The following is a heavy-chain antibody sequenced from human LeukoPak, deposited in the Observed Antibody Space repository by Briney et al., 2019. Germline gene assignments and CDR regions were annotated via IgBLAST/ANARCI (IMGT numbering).Heavy chain of an antibody. J-gene: IGHJ4*02. V-gene: IGHV3-7*04. D-gene: IGHD2-2*01. CDR1: GFTFSSYA. CDR3: ARGGGYASDY. CDR2: IKQDGSEK. Sequence: PGGSLRLSCAASGFTFSSYAMSWVRQAPGKGLEWVATIKQDGSEKFYVDSAKGRFTISRDNAKKSLYLQMNSLRGEDTAIYYCARGGGYASDYWGQGTLVTVSS.